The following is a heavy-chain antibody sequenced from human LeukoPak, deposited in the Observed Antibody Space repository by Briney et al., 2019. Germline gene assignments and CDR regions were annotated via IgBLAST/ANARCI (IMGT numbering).Heavy chain of an antibody. J-gene: IGHJ4*02. D-gene: IGHD3-10*01. V-gene: IGHV1-2*02. CDR3: AREKGFGELLFDY. CDR2: INPNSGGT. Sequence: ASVKVSCKASGYTFTGYYMHWVRQAPGQGLEWMGWINPNSGGTNYAQKFQGRVTMTRDTSISTAYMELSRLRSDDTAVYYCAREKGFGELLFDYWGQGTLVTVSS. CDR1: GYTFTGYY.